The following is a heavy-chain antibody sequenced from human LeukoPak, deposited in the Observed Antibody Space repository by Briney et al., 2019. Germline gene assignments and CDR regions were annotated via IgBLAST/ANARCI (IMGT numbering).Heavy chain of an antibody. Sequence: GGSLRLSCAASGFTFSTYTISWVRQAPGKGLEWVSAITTSSGYVYQADSLRGRFTISRDNAKNSLYLQMNSLRVEDTAVYYCARGNAGGNDAFDIWGQGTMVTVSS. CDR1: GFTFSTYT. V-gene: IGHV3-21*01. J-gene: IGHJ3*02. CDR2: ITTSSGYV. CDR3: ARGNAGGNDAFDI. D-gene: IGHD4-23*01.